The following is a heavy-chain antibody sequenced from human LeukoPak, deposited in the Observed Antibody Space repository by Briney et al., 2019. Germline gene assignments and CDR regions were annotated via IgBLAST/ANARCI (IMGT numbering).Heavy chain of an antibody. CDR2: INHSGST. CDR1: GGSLSSYY. D-gene: IGHD3-3*01. CDR3: ARGLRFLEWLIPRNWFDP. J-gene: IGHJ5*02. V-gene: IGHV4-34*01. Sequence: PSETLSLTCTVSGGSLSSYYWSWIRQPAGKGLEWIGEINHSGSTNYNPSLKSRVTISVDTSKNQFSLKLSSVTAADTAVYYCARGLRFLEWLIPRNWFDPWGQGTLVTVSS.